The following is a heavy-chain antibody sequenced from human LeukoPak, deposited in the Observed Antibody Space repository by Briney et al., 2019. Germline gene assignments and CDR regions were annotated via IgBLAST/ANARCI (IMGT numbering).Heavy chain of an antibody. CDR2: IKQDGSEK. CDR1: GFTFSSYW. Sequence: PGGSLGLSCAASGFTFSSYWMSWVRQAPGKGLEWVANIKQDGSEKYYVDSVKGRFTISRDNAKNSLYLQMNSLRAEDTAVYYCARVKRFYYGSGSYEYYFDYWGQGTLVTVSS. D-gene: IGHD3-10*01. V-gene: IGHV3-7*01. CDR3: ARVKRFYYGSGSYEYYFDY. J-gene: IGHJ4*02.